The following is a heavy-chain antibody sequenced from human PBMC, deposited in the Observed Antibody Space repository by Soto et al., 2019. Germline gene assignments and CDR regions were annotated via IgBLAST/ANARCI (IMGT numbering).Heavy chain of an antibody. J-gene: IGHJ6*02. CDR2: ISGSGTNI. Sequence: PGGSLRLSCAASGFSFSNYGMSWVRQAPGKGLEWVSHISGSGTNIYYAGSVKGRFTVSRDIAKNSLFLQMNSLRDEDTAVYYCARDFVVGGPTINYYYGMDVWGQGTTVTVSS. CDR3: ARDFVVGGPTINYYYGMDV. CDR1: GFSFSNYG. D-gene: IGHD1-26*01. V-gene: IGHV3-48*02.